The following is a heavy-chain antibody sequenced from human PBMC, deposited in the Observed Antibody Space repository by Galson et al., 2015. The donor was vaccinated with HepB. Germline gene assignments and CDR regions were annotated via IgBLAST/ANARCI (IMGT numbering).Heavy chain of an antibody. CDR1: GFTFTSYY. J-gene: IGHJ6*03. D-gene: IGHD2-2*01. CDR2: INPSGGST. V-gene: IGHV1-46*01. Sequence: SVKVSCKASGFTFTSYYMHWVRQAPGQGLEWMGIINPSGGSTSYAQKFQGRVTMTRDTSTSTVYMELSSLRAEDTAVYYCAREVVVVPAAMGYYYYYYMDVWGKGTTVTVSS. CDR3: AREVVVVPAAMGYYYYYYMDV.